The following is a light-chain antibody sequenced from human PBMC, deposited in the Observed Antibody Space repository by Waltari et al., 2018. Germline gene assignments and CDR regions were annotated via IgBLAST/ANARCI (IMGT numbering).Light chain of an antibody. J-gene: IGKJ2*01. CDR2: GTS. Sequence: EIVLTQSPATLSVSPGERATLPCRASQSVSINVAWYQQKPGQAPRLLIHGTSTRATGIPDRFSGSGSGTDFTLTISSLQPEDFAVYYCQQYDNWPTYTFGQGTKLEIK. V-gene: IGKV3-15*01. CDR3: QQYDNWPTYT. CDR1: QSVSIN.